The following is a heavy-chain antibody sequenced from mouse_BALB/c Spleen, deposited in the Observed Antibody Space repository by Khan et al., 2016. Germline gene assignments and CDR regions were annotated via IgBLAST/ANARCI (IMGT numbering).Heavy chain of an antibody. CDR3: GAGKCNVDALDY. CDR1: GFNIKDYY. J-gene: IGHJ4*01. V-gene: IGHV14-4*02. D-gene: IGHD1-3*01. Sequence: VQLKQSGAELVRSGALVKLSCTSSGFNIKDYYIHWVRQRPEQGLEWIGWIDPENGDTEYAPKFQGKATMTAHTSSNTAYLHLSSLTSEDAAVYYCGAGKCNVDALDYWGQGTSVTVSS. CDR2: IDPENGDT.